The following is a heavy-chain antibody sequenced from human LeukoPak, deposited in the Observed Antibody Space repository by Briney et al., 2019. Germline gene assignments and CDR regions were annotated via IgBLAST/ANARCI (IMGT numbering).Heavy chain of an antibody. D-gene: IGHD4-23*01. J-gene: IGHJ5*02. CDR1: GFTFSIYP. CDR2: ISGSGGYA. V-gene: IGHV3-23*01. Sequence: GGSLRLSCAASGFTFSIYPMSWVRQAPGKGLEWVSSISGSGGYAYYANSVKGRFTISRDNSKNTLYLQMNSLRAEDTAVYYCAKWNRMTTVVKGWFDPWGQGTLVTVSS. CDR3: AKWNRMTTVVKGWFDP.